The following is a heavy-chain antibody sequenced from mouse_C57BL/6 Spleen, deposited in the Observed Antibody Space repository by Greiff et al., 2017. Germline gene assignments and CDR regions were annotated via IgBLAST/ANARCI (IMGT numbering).Heavy chain of an antibody. D-gene: IGHD1-1*01. Sequence: VHVKQSGAELVRPGASVKLSCTASGFNIKDDYMHWVKQRPEQGLEWIGWIDPENGDTEYASKFQGKATITADTSSNTAYLQLSSLTSEDTAVYYCTTRGYYGSSGFAYWGQGTLVTVAA. CDR1: GFNIKDDY. J-gene: IGHJ3*01. CDR2: IDPENGDT. CDR3: TTRGYYGSSGFAY. V-gene: IGHV14-4*01.